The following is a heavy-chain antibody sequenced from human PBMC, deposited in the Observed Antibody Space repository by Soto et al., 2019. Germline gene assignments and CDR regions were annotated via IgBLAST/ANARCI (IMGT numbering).Heavy chain of an antibody. CDR1: GYPISSGHY. Sequence: SETLSLTCAVSGYPISSGHYWGWIRQPPGKGLEWIGIIHHSGSTYYNPSLRSRITISVDTSKNQFSLKMPSVTAADTAVYYCARSSGYVPGGYWGQGMLVTVSS. CDR2: IHHSGST. D-gene: IGHD5-12*01. CDR3: ARSSGYVPGGY. V-gene: IGHV4-38-2*01. J-gene: IGHJ4*02.